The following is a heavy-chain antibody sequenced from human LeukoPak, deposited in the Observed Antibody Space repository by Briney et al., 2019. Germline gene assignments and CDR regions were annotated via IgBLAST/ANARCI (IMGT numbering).Heavy chain of an antibody. J-gene: IGHJ3*02. CDR1: GYTFTSYA. Sequence: GASVKVSCKAPGYTFTSYAMHWVRQAPGQRLEWMGWINAGNGNTKYSQKFQGRVTITRDTSASTAYMELSSLRSEDTAVYYCARTPFCSSTSCYAQNAFDIWGQGTMVTVSS. CDR2: INAGNGNT. D-gene: IGHD2-2*01. CDR3: ARTPFCSSTSCYAQNAFDI. V-gene: IGHV1-3*01.